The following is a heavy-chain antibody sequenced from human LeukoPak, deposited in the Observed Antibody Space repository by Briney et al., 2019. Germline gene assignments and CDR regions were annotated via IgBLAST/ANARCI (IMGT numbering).Heavy chain of an antibody. CDR3: AKGLYYYGSGSYFTAFDI. J-gene: IGHJ3*02. CDR1: GFTVSSNY. Sequence: GGSLRLSCAASGFTVSSNYMSWVRQAPGKGLEWVSVIYSGGSTYYADSVKGRFTISRDNSKNTLYLQMNSLRAEDTAVYYCAKGLYYYGSGSYFTAFDIWGQGTMVTVSS. CDR2: IYSGGST. V-gene: IGHV3-53*05. D-gene: IGHD3-10*01.